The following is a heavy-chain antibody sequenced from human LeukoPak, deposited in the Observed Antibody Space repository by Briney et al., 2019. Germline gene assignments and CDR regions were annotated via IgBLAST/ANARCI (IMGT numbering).Heavy chain of an antibody. CDR3: TIDGVTMVRGIEPFFDY. CDR1: GFTFSNAW. V-gene: IGHV3-15*01. CDR2: IKSKTDGGTT. D-gene: IGHD3-10*01. J-gene: IGHJ4*02. Sequence: GGSLRLSCAASGFTFSNAWMSWVRQAPGKGLEWVGRIKSKTDGGTTDYAAPVKGRFTISRDDSKNTLYLQMNSLKTEDTAVYYCTIDGVTMVRGIEPFFDYWGQGTLVTVSS.